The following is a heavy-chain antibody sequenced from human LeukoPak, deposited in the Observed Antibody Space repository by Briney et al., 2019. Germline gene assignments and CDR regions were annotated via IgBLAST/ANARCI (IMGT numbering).Heavy chain of an antibody. Sequence: TLSLTCTVSGDSLSSGNYYWTWIRQPAGKGLEWIGRFHSSGSTIYNTSLKSRVTISVAKSKNQFSLKLTSVTAADTAVYYCARGHYYASGNYYLPRNWFDPWGQGTLVTVSS. D-gene: IGHD3-10*01. CDR1: GDSLSSGNYY. CDR2: FHSSGST. J-gene: IGHJ5*02. V-gene: IGHV4-61*02. CDR3: ARGHYYASGNYYLPRNWFDP.